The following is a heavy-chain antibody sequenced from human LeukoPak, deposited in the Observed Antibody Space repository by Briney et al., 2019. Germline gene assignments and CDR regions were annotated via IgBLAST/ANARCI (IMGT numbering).Heavy chain of an antibody. D-gene: IGHD5-24*01. J-gene: IGHJ4*02. CDR3: AKGLGNNPCDD. Sequence: SQTLSLTCNVSGGSISSGSHFWNWFRQPAGRTLEWIGRMSTRGDTNYNPSLRSRVTISTDTSKNHFSLKMLSVTAADTATYYCAKGLGNNPCDDWGQGILVTVSS. CDR2: MSTRGDT. CDR1: GGSISSGSHF. V-gene: IGHV4-61*02.